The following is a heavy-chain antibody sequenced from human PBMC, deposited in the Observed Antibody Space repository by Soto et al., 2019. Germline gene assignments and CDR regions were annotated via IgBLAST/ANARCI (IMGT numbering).Heavy chain of an antibody. CDR2: ISAYNGNT. J-gene: IGHJ2*01. CDR3: ARVGGGNSPHLAEYWYFDL. V-gene: IGHV1-18*01. D-gene: IGHD2-21*02. Sequence: ASVKVSCKASGYTFTSYGISGVRQAPGQGLEWMGWISAYNGNTNYAQKLQGRVTMTTDTSTSTAYMEPRSLRSDDTAVYYCARVGGGNSPHLAEYWYFDLWGRGTLVTVSS. CDR1: GYTFTSYG.